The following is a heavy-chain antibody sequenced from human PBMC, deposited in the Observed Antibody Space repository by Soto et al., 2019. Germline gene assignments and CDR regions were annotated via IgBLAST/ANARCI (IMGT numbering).Heavy chain of an antibody. CDR2: INPDGCST. V-gene: IGHV3-74*01. D-gene: IGHD6-25*01. CDR3: ATGSYYYGMDV. Sequence: EVQLVESGGGIVQPGGSLRLSCAGSGFTLNNYWMHWFRQTPGKGLVWVSRINPDGCSTSYADSVKGRFTISRDNAKNTLDLQMHGRRVEDTAAYHCATGSYYYGMDVLGQGTAVTVSS. J-gene: IGHJ6*02. CDR1: GFTLNNYW.